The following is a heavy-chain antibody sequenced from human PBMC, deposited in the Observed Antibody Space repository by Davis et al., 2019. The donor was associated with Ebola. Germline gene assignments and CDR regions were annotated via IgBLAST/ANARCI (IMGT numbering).Heavy chain of an antibody. D-gene: IGHD2-15*01. Sequence: SLKTPCPAPGFTYSSSVIPRVRQAPGKGLEWVAGIWFDGSNKYYADSVKDRFTISKDNSKNTLYLQMNSLRAEDTAVYYCAERLTGYYFDYWGQGTLVTVSS. CDR1: GFTYSSSV. CDR2: IWFDGSNK. V-gene: IGHV3-33*06. J-gene: IGHJ4*02. CDR3: AERLTGYYFDY.